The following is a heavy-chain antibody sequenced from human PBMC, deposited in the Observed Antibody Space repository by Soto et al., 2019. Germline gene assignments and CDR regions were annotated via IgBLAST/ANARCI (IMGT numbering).Heavy chain of an antibody. V-gene: IGHV4-59*01. J-gene: IGHJ6*02. D-gene: IGHD3-10*01. CDR2: IYYSGIT. CDR3: ASYKSNYYYGMDV. CDR1: AGAISSLY. Sequence: SETLSLTCTVSAGAISSLYWSWIRQPPGKGLEWIGYIYYSGITNYNPSLKSRVTISVDTSKNQFSLKLSSVTAADTAVYYCASYKSNYYYGMDVWGQGTTVT.